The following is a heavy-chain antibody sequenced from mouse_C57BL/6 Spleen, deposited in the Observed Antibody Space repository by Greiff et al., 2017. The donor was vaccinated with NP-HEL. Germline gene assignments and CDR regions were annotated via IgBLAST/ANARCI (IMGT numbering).Heavy chain of an antibody. J-gene: IGHJ2*01. D-gene: IGHD5-1*01. CDR3: ARSTYGGVFDY. CDR2: IDPSDSST. CDR1: GYTFTSYW. Sequence: QVQLQQPGAELVLPGASVKLSCKASGYTFTSYWMHWVKQRPGQGLEWIGEIDPSDSSTNYNQKFKGKSTLTVDKSSSTAYMQLSSLTAEDSAVYYCARSTYGGVFDYWGQGTTLTVSS. V-gene: IGHV1-69*01.